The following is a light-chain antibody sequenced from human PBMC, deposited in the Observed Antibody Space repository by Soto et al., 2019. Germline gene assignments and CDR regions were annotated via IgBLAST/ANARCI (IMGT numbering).Light chain of an antibody. CDR2: GTT. Sequence: QSVLTQTPSVSGAPGQRVTISCTGRSSNIGAGYDVHWYQHLPGTAPKLLIYGTTNRPSGVPDRFSGSKSGISASLAITGLQAAGEADYYCHSYDSSLSASVFGAGTKVTV. V-gene: IGLV1-40*01. CDR3: HSYDSSLSASV. CDR1: SSNIGAGYD. J-gene: IGLJ1*01.